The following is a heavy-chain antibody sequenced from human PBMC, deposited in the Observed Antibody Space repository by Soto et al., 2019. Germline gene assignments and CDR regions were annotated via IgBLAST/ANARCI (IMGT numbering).Heavy chain of an antibody. CDR1: GFTFRRYA. Sequence: EVQLLESGGGLVQPGGSLRLSCAASGFTFRRYAMSWVPQVPGKGLEWVSAISGSGGSTYYAASVKGRFTFSRDNSKNTLYLQMNSMRAGDTAVYYCAKHREGYVWCQGTTVTVSS. D-gene: IGHD1-26*01. CDR2: ISGSGGST. CDR3: AKHREGYV. V-gene: IGHV3-23*01. J-gene: IGHJ6*02.